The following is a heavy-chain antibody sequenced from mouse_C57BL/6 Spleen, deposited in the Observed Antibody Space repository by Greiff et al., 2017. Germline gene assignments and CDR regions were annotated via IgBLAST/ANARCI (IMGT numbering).Heavy chain of an antibody. CDR2: INPSNGGT. CDR3: ACSTRRGLYWYFDV. V-gene: IGHV1-53*01. Sequence: VQLQQPGTELVKPGASVKLSCKASGYTFTSYWMHWVKQRPGQGLEWIGNINPSNGGTNYNEKFKSKATLTVDKSSSTAYMQLGSLTSEDSAVYYCACSTRRGLYWYFDVWGTGTTVTVSS. D-gene: IGHD3-3*01. J-gene: IGHJ1*03. CDR1: GYTFTSYW.